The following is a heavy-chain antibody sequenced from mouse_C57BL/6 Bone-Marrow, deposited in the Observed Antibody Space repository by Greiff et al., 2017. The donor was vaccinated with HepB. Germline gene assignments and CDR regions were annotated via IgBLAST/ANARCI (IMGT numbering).Heavy chain of an antibody. D-gene: IGHD1-2*01. J-gene: IGHJ2*01. CDR3: ARRGGLGDFDY. CDR1: GFSLTSYG. Sequence: VQLVESGPGLVQPSQSLSITCTVSGFSLTSYGVHWVRQSPGKGLEWLGVIWSGGSTDYNAAFISRLSISKDNSKSQVFFTMNSLQADDTARYYCARRGGLGDFDYWGQGTTLTVSS. CDR2: IWSGGST. V-gene: IGHV2-2*01.